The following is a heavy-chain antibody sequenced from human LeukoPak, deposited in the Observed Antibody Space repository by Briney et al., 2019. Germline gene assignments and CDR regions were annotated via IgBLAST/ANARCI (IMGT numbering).Heavy chain of an antibody. J-gene: IGHJ5*02. CDR2: IYSGGST. CDR1: GFTVSSNY. V-gene: IGHV3-53*04. D-gene: IGHD3-10*01. Sequence: GGSLRLSCAASGFTVSSNYMSWVRQAPGKGLEWVSVIYSGGSTYYADSVKGRFPISRHNSKNTLYLQMNSLRAEDTAVYYWARVHRRMVFDTWGQGTLVTVSS. CDR3: ARVHRRMVFDT.